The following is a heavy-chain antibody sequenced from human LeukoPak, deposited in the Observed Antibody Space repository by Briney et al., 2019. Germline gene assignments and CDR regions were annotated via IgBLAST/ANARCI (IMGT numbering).Heavy chain of an antibody. Sequence: WGALRLSCAAPGLTLRKFSLSWVPPAPGKGLDWVSTISGSLGSTYYADSVQGRFTISRDNSKNTLYLQMNSLRAGDTAVYYCARRGDYYDSSGYFDYWGQGTLVTVSS. J-gene: IGHJ4*02. V-gene: IGHV3-23*01. CDR3: ARRGDYYDSSGYFDY. D-gene: IGHD3-22*01. CDR1: GLTLRKFS. CDR2: ISGSLGST.